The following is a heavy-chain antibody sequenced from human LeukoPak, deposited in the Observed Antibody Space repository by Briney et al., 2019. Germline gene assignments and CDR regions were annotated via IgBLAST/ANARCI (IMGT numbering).Heavy chain of an antibody. D-gene: IGHD2-15*01. CDR3: AKARGEQNGGSNY. Sequence: GGSLRLSCSASGFTFLSYAMHWVRQAPGKGLEYVSATSSDGGSTYYADSVKGRFTISRGNSKNTLYLQMNSLRAEDTAVYYCAKARGEQNGGSNYWGQGTQVIVSS. V-gene: IGHV3-64*04. J-gene: IGHJ4*02. CDR2: TSSDGGST. CDR1: GFTFLSYA.